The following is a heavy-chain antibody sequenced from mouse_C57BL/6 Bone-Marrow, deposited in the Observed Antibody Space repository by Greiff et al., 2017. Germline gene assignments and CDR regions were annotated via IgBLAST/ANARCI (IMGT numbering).Heavy chain of an antibody. CDR1: GFTFSDYY. V-gene: IGHV5-16*01. CDR3: ARDEGLGRLFFDY. J-gene: IGHJ2*01. Sequence: EVKLMESEGGLVQPGSSMKLSCTASGFTFSDYYMAWVRQVPEKGLEWVANINYDGSSTYYLDSLKSRFIISRDNAKTILYLQMSSLKSEDTATYYCARDEGLGRLFFDYRGQGTTLTVSS. CDR2: INYDGSST. D-gene: IGHD4-1*01.